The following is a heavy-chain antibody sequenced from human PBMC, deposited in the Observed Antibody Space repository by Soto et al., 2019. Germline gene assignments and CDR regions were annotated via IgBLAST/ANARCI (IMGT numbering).Heavy chain of an antibody. J-gene: IGHJ6*03. CDR1: GYTFTGYY. D-gene: IGHD3-3*01. V-gene: IGHV1-2*02. CDR3: ARGINAGAWSGYYMTYYYYMDV. Sequence: ASVKVSCKASGYTFTGYYIHWLRQATGQGLERMGWINPNSGGISYAQKFQGRVTMTRNTSISTAYMELSSLRSEDTAVYYCARGINAGAWSGYYMTYYYYMDVWGKGTTVTVSS. CDR2: INPNSGGI.